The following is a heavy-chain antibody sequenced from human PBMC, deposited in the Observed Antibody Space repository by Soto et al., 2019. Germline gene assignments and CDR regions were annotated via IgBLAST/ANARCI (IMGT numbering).Heavy chain of an antibody. CDR2: IYHSGST. J-gene: IGHJ4*02. Sequence: SETLSLTCAVSGYSISTGFNWAWIRQPPGKGLEWIVSIYHSGSTYYNLSLKSRVTISSDASENQVYLKLSSVTAADTALYYCARDWGTGFYPLDSWGQGTLVTVSS. CDR1: GYSISTGFN. CDR3: ARDWGTGFYPLDS. D-gene: IGHD6-19*01. V-gene: IGHV4-38-2*02.